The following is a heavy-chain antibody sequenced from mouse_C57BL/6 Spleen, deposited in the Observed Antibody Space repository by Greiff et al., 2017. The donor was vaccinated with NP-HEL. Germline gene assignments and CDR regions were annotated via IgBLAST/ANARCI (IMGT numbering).Heavy chain of an antibody. CDR2: IDPATGGT. Sequence: QVQLQQSGAELVRPGASVTLSCKASGYTFTDYEMHWVKQTPVHGLEWIGAIDPATGGTAYNQKFKGKAILTADKSSSTAYMGLRSLTSEDSAVYYCTCLYYYAMDYWGQGTSVTVSS. J-gene: IGHJ4*01. CDR3: TCLYYYAMDY. V-gene: IGHV1-15*01. CDR1: GYTFTDYE.